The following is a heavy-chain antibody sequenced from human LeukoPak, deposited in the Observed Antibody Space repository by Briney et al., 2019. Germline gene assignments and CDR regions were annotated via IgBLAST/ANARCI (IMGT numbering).Heavy chain of an antibody. V-gene: IGHV1-2*02. CDR1: GYTFTGYY. Sequence: ASAKVSCKASGYTFTGYYMHWVRQAPGQGLEWLGWINPNSGGTNYAQKFQGRVTMTKDSSISTAYMELSRLRSDDTAVYYCARNPDYGDYVWPFDYWGQGTLVTVSS. CDR3: ARNPDYGDYVWPFDY. CDR2: INPNSGGT. J-gene: IGHJ4*02. D-gene: IGHD4-17*01.